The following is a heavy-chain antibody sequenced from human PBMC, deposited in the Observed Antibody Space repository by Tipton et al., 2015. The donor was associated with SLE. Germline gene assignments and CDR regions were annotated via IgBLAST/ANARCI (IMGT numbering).Heavy chain of an antibody. CDR2: ISSSSSYI. V-gene: IGHV3-21*01. Sequence: GSLRLSCAASGFTFSSYSMNWVRQAPGKGLEWVSSISSSSSYIYYADSVKGRFTISRDNAKNSLYLQMNSLRAEDAAVYYCGRDPHLYYYYMDVWGKGTTVTVSS. J-gene: IGHJ6*03. CDR1: GFTFSSYS. CDR3: GRDPHLYYYYMDV.